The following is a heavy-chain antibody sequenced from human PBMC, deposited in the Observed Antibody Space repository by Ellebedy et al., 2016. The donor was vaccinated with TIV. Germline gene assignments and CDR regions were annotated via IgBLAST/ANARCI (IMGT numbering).Heavy chain of an antibody. CDR2: ISSSSSYI. D-gene: IGHD3-16*01. CDR3: ARDLGPWRDYYYYGMDV. CDR1: GFTFSSYS. Sequence: GGSLRLSXAASGFTFSSYSMNWVRQAPGKGLEWVSSISSSSSYIHYADSVKGRFTISRDNAKNSLYLQMNSLRAEDTAVYYCARDLGPWRDYYYYGMDVWGQGTTVTVSS. V-gene: IGHV3-21*01. J-gene: IGHJ6*02.